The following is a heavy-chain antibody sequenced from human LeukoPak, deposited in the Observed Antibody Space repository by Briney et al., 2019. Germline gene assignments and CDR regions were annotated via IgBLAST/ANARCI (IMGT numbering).Heavy chain of an antibody. CDR1: GFTVSTNF. Sequence: GGSLGLSCAASGFTVSTNFMSWVRQAPGKGLEWVSVIYAGGDTYYADSVKGRFTISRDNSKNTLYLQMNSLRAEDTAVYFCARSGSGWFDFWGQGTLVTVSS. V-gene: IGHV3-53*01. D-gene: IGHD6-19*01. J-gene: IGHJ4*02. CDR2: IYAGGDT. CDR3: ARSGSGWFDF.